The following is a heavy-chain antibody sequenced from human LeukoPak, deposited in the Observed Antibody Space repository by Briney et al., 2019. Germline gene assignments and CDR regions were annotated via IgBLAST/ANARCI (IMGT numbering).Heavy chain of an antibody. D-gene: IGHD6-19*01. V-gene: IGHV3-66*01. Sequence: GGSLRLSCAASEFSVGSNYMTWVRQAPGKGLEWVSLIYSGGSTYYADSVKGRFTISRDNSKNTLYLQMNSLRAEDTAVYYCARVTSDSSGWYHFDYWGQGTLVTVSS. J-gene: IGHJ4*02. CDR3: ARVTSDSSGWYHFDY. CDR1: EFSVGSNY. CDR2: IYSGGST.